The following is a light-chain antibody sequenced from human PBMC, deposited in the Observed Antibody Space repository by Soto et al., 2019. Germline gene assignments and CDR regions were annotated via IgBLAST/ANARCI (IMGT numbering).Light chain of an antibody. Sequence: QSVLTQPPSASGSPGQSVTISCTGTSSDVGGYNYVSWYQQHPGKAPKLVIYEVTKRPSGVPDRFSGSKSGNTASLTISGLQAEDEADYYCCSYAGTYTGVFGTGTKVTVL. CDR1: SSDVGGYNY. CDR2: EVT. CDR3: CSYAGTYTGV. J-gene: IGLJ1*01. V-gene: IGLV2-8*01.